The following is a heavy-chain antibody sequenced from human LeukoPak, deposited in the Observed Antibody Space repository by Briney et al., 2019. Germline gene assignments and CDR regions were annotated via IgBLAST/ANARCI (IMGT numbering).Heavy chain of an antibody. V-gene: IGHV4-34*01. CDR3: ARRRGIAAAGTVRLDY. J-gene: IGHJ4*02. D-gene: IGHD6-13*01. CDR1: GGSFSGYY. CDR2: INHSGST. Sequence: SETLSLTCAVYGGSFSGYYWSWIRQPPGKGLEWIGEINHSGSTNYNPSFKSRVTISVDTSKNQFSLKLSSVTAADTAVYYCARRRGIAAAGTVRLDYWGQGTLVTVSS.